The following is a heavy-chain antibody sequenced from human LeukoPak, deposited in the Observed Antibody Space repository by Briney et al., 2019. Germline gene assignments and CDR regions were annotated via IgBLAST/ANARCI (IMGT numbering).Heavy chain of an antibody. V-gene: IGHV5-51*01. D-gene: IGHD4-23*01. J-gene: IGHJ4*02. CDR3: AITYGGKVFDY. CDR2: IYPGDSDT. Sequence: GESLQISCKGSGYSSTSYWIGWVRQMPAKGLGWMGIIYPGDSDTRYSPSFQGQVTISADKSISTAYLQWSSLKASDTAMYYCAITYGGKVFDYGGQGTLVTVPS. CDR1: GYSSTSYW.